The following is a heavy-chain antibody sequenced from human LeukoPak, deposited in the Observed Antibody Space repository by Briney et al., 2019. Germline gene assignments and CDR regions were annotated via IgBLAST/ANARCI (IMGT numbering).Heavy chain of an antibody. J-gene: IGHJ4*02. Sequence: ASVKVSCKASGYTFTSYGISWVRQAPGQGLEWMGWISAYNGNTNYAQKLQGRVTMTTDTSTSTAYMELRSLRSDDTAVYYCARGEGIAVAATGEYYFDYWGQGTLVTVSS. CDR1: GYTFTSYG. V-gene: IGHV1-18*01. CDR2: ISAYNGNT. D-gene: IGHD6-19*01. CDR3: ARGEGIAVAATGEYYFDY.